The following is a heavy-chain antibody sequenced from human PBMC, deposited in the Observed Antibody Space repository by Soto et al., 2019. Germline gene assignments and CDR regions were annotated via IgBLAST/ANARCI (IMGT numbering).Heavy chain of an antibody. CDR2: IIPIFGTA. CDR3: ARGAGFGIYGDYFGPFDY. J-gene: IGHJ4*02. Sequence: GXSVKFCCNASGGTFSSYAIRWVRQAPGQGLEWMGGIIPIFGTANYAQKFQGRVTITADESTSTAYMELSSLRAEDTAVYYCARGAGFGIYGDYFGPFDYWGQGTLVTVSS. CDR1: GGTFSSYA. V-gene: IGHV1-69*13. D-gene: IGHD4-17*01.